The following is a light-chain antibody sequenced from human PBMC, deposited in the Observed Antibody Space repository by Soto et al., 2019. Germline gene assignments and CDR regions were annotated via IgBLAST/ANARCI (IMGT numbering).Light chain of an antibody. CDR2: GAS. Sequence: DIELTQSPATLSLSPGERATISCGASQSVSSSYLAWYQQKPGQAPRLLIYGASTRATGIPARFSGSGSGTEFTLTISSLQSEDFAVYYCQQYNNWPPWTFGQGTKVDNK. CDR1: QSVSSSY. V-gene: IGKV3-15*01. CDR3: QQYNNWPPWT. J-gene: IGKJ1*01.